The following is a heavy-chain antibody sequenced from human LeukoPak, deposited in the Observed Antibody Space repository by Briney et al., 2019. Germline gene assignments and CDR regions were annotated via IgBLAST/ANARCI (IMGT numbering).Heavy chain of an antibody. D-gene: IGHD4-17*01. Sequence: SETLSLTCAVYGGSFSGYYWSWIRQPPGKGREWIGEINHSGSNNYNPPLKSRVTISVDTSKNQFSLKLSSVTAADTAVYYCARARVTTVTTWSPFDYWGQGTLVTVSS. V-gene: IGHV4-34*01. CDR1: GGSFSGYY. J-gene: IGHJ4*02. CDR2: INHSGSN. CDR3: ARARVTTVTTWSPFDY.